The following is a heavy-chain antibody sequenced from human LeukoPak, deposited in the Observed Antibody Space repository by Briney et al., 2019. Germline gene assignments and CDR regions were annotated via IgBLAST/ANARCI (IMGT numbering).Heavy chain of an antibody. D-gene: IGHD6-19*01. V-gene: IGHV4-34*01. CDR3: ARGDAAVAGTYGMDL. CDR1: GGSFSGYY. J-gene: IGHJ6*02. CDR2: INHSGST. Sequence: SETLSLTCAVYGGSFSGYYWSWIRQPPGKGLEWIGEINHSGSTNYNPSLKRRVTISVDTSKNQFSLKLSSVTAAHTAVYYCARGDAAVAGTYGMDLWGQGPTVTVSS.